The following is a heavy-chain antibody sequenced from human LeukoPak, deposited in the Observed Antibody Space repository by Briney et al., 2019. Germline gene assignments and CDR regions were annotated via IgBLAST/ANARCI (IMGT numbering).Heavy chain of an antibody. V-gene: IGHV1-2*02. CDR1: GYTSTGYY. CDR2: INPNSGGT. Sequence: ASVKVSCRASGYTSTGYYIHWVRQAPGQGLEWMGWINPNSGGTNYAQKLQGRVTMTRDRSINTAYMDLRSLTYDDTAVYYCARDKPAEAALDFWGQGTLVTVSS. J-gene: IGHJ4*02. CDR3: ARDKPAEAALDF.